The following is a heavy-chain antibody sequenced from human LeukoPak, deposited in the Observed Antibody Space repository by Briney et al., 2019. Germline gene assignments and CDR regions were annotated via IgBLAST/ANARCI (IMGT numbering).Heavy chain of an antibody. CDR3: ARDRDSGWPYYYYYMDV. J-gene: IGHJ6*03. D-gene: IGHD6-19*01. V-gene: IGHV7-4-1*02. CDR2: INTNTGNP. Sequence: ASVTVSCTASGYTFTSYAMNWVRQAPGQGLEWMGWINTNTGNPTYAQGFTGRFVFSLDTSVSTAYLQISSLKAEDTAVYYCARDRDSGWPYYYYYMDVWGKGTTVTVSS. CDR1: GYTFTSYA.